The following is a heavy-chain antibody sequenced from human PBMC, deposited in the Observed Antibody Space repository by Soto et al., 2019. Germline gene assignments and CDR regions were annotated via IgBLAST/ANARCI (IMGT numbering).Heavy chain of an antibody. V-gene: IGHV4-59*01. CDR3: ARGDRYDSSGYYY. J-gene: IGHJ4*02. CDR2: IYYSGST. D-gene: IGHD3-22*01. Sequence: SETLSLTCTVSGGSISSYYWSWIRQPPGKGLEWIGYIYYSGSTNYNPSLKSRVTISVDTSKNQFSLKLSSVTAADTAVYYCARGDRYDSSGYYYWGQGTLVTVSS. CDR1: GGSISSYY.